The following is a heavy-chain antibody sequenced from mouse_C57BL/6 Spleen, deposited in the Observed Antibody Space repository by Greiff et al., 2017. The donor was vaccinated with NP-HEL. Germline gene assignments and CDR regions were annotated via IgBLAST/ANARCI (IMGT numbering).Heavy chain of an antibody. CDR3: ARDEDYPWFAY. V-gene: IGHV5-4*01. CDR2: ISDGGSYT. D-gene: IGHD2-4*01. CDR1: GFTFSSYA. Sequence: DVMLVESGGGLVKPGGSLKLSCAASGFTFSSYAMSWVRQTPEKRLEWVATISDGGSYTYYPDNVKGRFTISRDNAKNNLYLQMSHLKSEDTAMYYCARDEDYPWFAYWGQGTLVTVSA. J-gene: IGHJ3*01.